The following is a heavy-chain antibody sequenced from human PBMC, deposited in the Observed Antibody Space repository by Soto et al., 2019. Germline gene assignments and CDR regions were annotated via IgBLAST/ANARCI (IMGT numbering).Heavy chain of an antibody. D-gene: IGHD3-10*01. CDR2: IYHSGST. CDR1: GGSISSGGYS. J-gene: IGHJ4*02. Sequence: SETLSLTCAVSGGSISSGGYSWSWIRQPPGKGLEWIGYIYHSGSTYYNPSLKSRVTISVDRSKNQYSLKLSSVTAADTAVYYCARDPSRGFPDYWGQGTLVTVSS. V-gene: IGHV4-30-2*01. CDR3: ARDPSRGFPDY.